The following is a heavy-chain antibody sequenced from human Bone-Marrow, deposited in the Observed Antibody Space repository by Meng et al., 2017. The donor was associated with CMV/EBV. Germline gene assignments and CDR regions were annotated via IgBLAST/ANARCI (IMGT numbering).Heavy chain of an antibody. CDR3: ARELLGMDV. J-gene: IGHJ6*02. CDR2: IRSSGSII. Sequence: EGSLRLSCAASGFTFSSYEMNWVRQAPGKGLEWVSYIRSSGSIIYYADSVKGRFTVSRDNAKNSLYLQMNSLRAEDTAVYYCARELLGMDVWGQGTTVTVSS. V-gene: IGHV3-48*03. CDR1: GFTFSSYE.